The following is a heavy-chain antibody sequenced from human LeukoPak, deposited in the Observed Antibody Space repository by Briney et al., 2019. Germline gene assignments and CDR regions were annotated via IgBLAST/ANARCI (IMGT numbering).Heavy chain of an antibody. J-gene: IGHJ6*03. D-gene: IGHD2-2*01. CDR2: MTWNGGST. CDR1: GFSFDYYG. V-gene: IGHV3-20*04. CDR3: ARDPGYCTSSGCSRWATIKNYYMDV. Sequence: GGSLRLSCAASGFSFDYYGMNWVRQAPGKGLEWVSGMTWNGGSTDYADSVKGRFTISRDNAKNSLYLQMNSLRAEDTALYYCARDPGYCTSSGCSRWATIKNYYMDVWGKGTTVTVSS.